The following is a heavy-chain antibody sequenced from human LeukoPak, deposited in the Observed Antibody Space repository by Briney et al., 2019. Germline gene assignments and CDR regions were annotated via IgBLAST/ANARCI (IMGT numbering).Heavy chain of an antibody. CDR3: ARALSWFDP. Sequence: SETLSLTCTVSGGSISSSSYYWGWIRQPPGKGLEWIGSIYHSGSTYYNPSLKSRVTISVDRSKNQFSLKLSSVTAADTAVYYCARALSWFDPWGQGTLVTVSS. J-gene: IGHJ5*02. V-gene: IGHV4-39*07. CDR2: IYHSGST. CDR1: GGSISSSSYY. D-gene: IGHD3-16*01.